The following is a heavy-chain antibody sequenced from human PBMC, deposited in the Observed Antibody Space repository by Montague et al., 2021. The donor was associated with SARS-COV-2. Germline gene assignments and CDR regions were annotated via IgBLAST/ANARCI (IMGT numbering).Heavy chain of an antibody. CDR1: GGSISNRNYY. J-gene: IGHJ3*01. CDR3: VRGRRGTVFPFSPGVFDF. D-gene: IGHD1-7*01. CDR2: MDYVGNP. Sequence: SETLSLTCTVSGGSISNRNYYWGWVRQPPGKGLEWIGSMDYVGNPFYNPPLRSRVAISLDTSKSQLSLRLRSVTTTDTAVFYCVRGRRGTVFPFSPGVFDFWGQGTTVTVSS. V-gene: IGHV4-39*01.